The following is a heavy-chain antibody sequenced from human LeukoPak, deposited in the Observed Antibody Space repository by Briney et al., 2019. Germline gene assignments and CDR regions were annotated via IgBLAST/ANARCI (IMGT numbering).Heavy chain of an antibody. D-gene: IGHD6-13*01. J-gene: IGHJ6*03. CDR1: GGSISSYY. CDR2: IYYSGST. V-gene: IGHV4-59*01. CDR3: AGQQLDLNYYYYYYMDV. Sequence: PSETLSLTCTVSGGSISSYYWSWIRQPPGKGLEWIGYIYYSGSTNYNPSLKSRVTISVDTSKNQFSLKLSSVTAADTAVYYCAGQQLDLNYYYYYYMDVWGKGTTVTVSS.